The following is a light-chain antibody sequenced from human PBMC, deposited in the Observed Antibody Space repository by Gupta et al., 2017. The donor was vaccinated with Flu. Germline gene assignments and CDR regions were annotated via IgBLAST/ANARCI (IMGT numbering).Light chain of an antibody. CDR3: QNYHRAPALT. Sequence: DIQMTQSPSSLSASVGDRVTITCRASQGITNYLAWYQQKPGKVPKVLISAASTLQSGVPSRFSGSGSGTDFTLTISSLQPEDVATYYCQNYHRAPALTFGGGTKVVIK. V-gene: IGKV1-27*01. CDR2: AAS. CDR1: QGITNY. J-gene: IGKJ4*01.